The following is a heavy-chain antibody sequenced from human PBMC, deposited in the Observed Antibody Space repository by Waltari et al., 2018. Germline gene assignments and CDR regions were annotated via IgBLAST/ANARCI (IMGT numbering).Heavy chain of an antibody. CDR3: TRGLPYSSGT. Sequence: EVQVVESGGGLVQPGGSLRLSCVASGFTSRAYWMPWVRQVPGKGLVWVSRIKSDGSVTTYADAVKGRFTISIDNAKNTMYLQMNSLRAEDTALYYCTRGLPYSSGTWGQGALVTVSS. CDR1: GFTSRAYW. CDR2: IKSDGSVT. V-gene: IGHV3-74*01. J-gene: IGHJ4*02. D-gene: IGHD3-16*01.